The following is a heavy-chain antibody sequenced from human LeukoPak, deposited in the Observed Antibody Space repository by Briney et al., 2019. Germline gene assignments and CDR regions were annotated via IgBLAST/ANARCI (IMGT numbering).Heavy chain of an antibody. V-gene: IGHV4-39*07. CDR2: IYYSGST. CDR1: GGSISSSTYY. J-gene: IGHJ4*02. D-gene: IGHD5-24*01. Sequence: SETLSLTCTVYGGSISSSTYYWGWIRQPPGKGLEWIGSIYYSGSTYYNPSLKSRVTISVDTSKNQCSLKLSSVTAADTAVYYCARGPRWLQDYFNYWGQGTLVTVSS. CDR3: ARGPRWLQDYFNY.